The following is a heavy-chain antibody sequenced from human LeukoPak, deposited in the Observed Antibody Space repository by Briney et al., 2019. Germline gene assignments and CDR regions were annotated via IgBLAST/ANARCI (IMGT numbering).Heavy chain of an antibody. CDR2: ISSSSSYI. V-gene: IGHV3-21*01. CDR3: ARGKIAADDAFDI. D-gene: IGHD2-15*01. CDR1: GFTFSSYA. Sequence: GGSLRLSCAASGFTFSSYAMNWVRQAPGKGLEWVSSISSSSSYIYYADSVKGRFTISRDNAKNSLYLQMNSLRAEDTAVYYCARGKIAADDAFDIWGQGTMVTVSS. J-gene: IGHJ3*02.